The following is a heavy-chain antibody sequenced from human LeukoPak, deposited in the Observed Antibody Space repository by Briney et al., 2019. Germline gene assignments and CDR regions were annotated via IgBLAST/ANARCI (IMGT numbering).Heavy chain of an antibody. J-gene: IGHJ6*02. V-gene: IGHV3-23*01. CDR3: ATTPEITIFGVVIDYYYYYGMDV. CDR1: GFTFSSYA. D-gene: IGHD3-3*01. Sequence: GGSLRLSCAASGFTFSSYAMSWVRQAPGKGLEGVSAISGSGGSTYYADSVKGRFTISRDNSKNTLYLQMNSLRAEDTAVYYCATTPEITIFGVVIDYYYYYGMDVWGQGTTVTVSS. CDR2: ISGSGGST.